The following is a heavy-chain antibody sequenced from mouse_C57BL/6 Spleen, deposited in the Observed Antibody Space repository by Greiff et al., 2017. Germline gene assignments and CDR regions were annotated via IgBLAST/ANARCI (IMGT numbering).Heavy chain of an antibody. CDR3: ARMGDYGSSYSYYAMDY. CDR1: GFSLSTFGMG. Sequence: QVTLKVSGPGILQPSQTLSLTCSFSGFSLSTFGMGVGWIRQPSGKGLEWLAHIWWDDDKYYNPALKSRLTISKDTSKNQVFLKISNVDTADTATYYCARMGDYGSSYSYYAMDYWGQGTSVTVSS. CDR2: IWWDDDK. J-gene: IGHJ4*01. D-gene: IGHD1-1*01. V-gene: IGHV8-8*01.